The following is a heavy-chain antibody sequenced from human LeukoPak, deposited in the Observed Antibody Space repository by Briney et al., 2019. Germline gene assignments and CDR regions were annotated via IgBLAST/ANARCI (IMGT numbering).Heavy chain of an antibody. Sequence: PSETLSLTCTVSGGSISSSSYYWGWIRQPPGKGLEWIGSIYYSGSTYYNPSLKSRVTISVDTSKNQFSLKLSSVTAAGTAVYYCARLYYYDSSGYPFWFDPWGQGTLVTVSS. CDR2: IYYSGST. CDR1: GGSISSSSYY. CDR3: ARLYYYDSSGYPFWFDP. V-gene: IGHV4-39*01. D-gene: IGHD3-22*01. J-gene: IGHJ5*02.